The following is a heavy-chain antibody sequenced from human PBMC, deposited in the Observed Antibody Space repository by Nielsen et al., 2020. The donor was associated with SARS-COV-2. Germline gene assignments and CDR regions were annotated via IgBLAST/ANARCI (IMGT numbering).Heavy chain of an antibody. Sequence: GESLKISCAASGFTFSASWMAWVRQAPGKGLEWLSNMRPDGTGANYVDSVKGRFTISRDNAKNLLYLQMGSLRADDTAVYFCKSEGNWGQGTLVTVSS. V-gene: IGHV3-7*03. CDR1: GFTFSASW. J-gene: IGHJ4*02. CDR3: KSEGN. CDR2: MRPDGTGA.